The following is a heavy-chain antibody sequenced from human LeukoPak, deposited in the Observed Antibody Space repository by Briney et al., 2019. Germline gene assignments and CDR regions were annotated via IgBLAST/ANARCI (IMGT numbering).Heavy chain of an antibody. CDR1: GGSISSYY. V-gene: IGHV4-59*01. D-gene: IGHD4-17*01. CDR2: IYYSGST. CDR3: ARGHYGETDY. J-gene: IGHJ4*02. Sequence: SETLSLTGTFSGGSISSYYWSWIRQPPGKGLEWIGYIYYSGSTNYNPSLKSRVTISVDTSKNQFSLKLSSVTAADTAVYYCARGHYGETDYWGQGTLVTVSS.